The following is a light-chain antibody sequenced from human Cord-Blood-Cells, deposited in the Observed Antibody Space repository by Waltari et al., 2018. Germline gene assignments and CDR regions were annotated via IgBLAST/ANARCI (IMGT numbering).Light chain of an antibody. CDR1: NIGSKS. CDR3: QVWDSSSDHYV. V-gene: IGLV3-21*04. J-gene: IGLJ1*01. CDR2: YDS. Sequence: SYVLTQPPSVSVAPGKTARLTWGGNNIGSKSVHWYQQKPGQAPVLVIYYDSDRPSGIPERFSGSNSGNTATLTISRVEAGDEADYYCQVWDSSSDHYVFGTGTKVTVL.